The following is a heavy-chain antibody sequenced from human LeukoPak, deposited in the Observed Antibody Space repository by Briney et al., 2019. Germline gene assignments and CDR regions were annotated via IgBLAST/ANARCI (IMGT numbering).Heavy chain of an antibody. CDR3: ATPSPPGYCSGGSCYYYYGMDV. CDR1: GYTLTELS. CDR2: FDPEDGET. J-gene: IGHJ6*02. V-gene: IGHV1-24*01. Sequence: ASVKVSCTVSGYTLTELSMHWVRQAPGKGLEWMGGFDPEDGETIYAQKVQGRVTMTEDTSTDTAYMEMSSLRSEDTAVYYCATPSPPGYCSGGSCYYYYGMDVWGQGTTVTVSS. D-gene: IGHD2-15*01.